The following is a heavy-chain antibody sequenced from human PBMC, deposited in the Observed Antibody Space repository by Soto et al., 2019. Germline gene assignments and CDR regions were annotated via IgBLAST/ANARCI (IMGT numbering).Heavy chain of an antibody. CDR1: GYSISSGYY. J-gene: IGHJ6*02. CDR3: ARDQPNDDYYYNGMDV. CDR2: LYHSGST. Sequence: SQRRSLTWALAGYSISSGYYWGWIRQPPGKGLEWIGSLYHSGSTNYNPSLTSRVTISVDTSKKQFSLKLSSVTAADSALYYCARDQPNDDYYYNGMDVWGRGTTVTVSS. V-gene: IGHV4-38-2*02. D-gene: IGHD1-1*01.